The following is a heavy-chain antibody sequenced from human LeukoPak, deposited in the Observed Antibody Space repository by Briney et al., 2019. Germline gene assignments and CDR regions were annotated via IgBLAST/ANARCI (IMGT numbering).Heavy chain of an antibody. D-gene: IGHD3-9*01. Sequence: PSETLSLTCTVSGCSISSYYWSWIRQPPGKGLEWIGYIYYSGSTNYNPSLNSRVTISVDTSKNQFSLKLSSVTAADTAVYYCARGPTYYDILTGYYQSPFDYWGQGTLVTVSS. CDR1: GCSISSYY. CDR2: IYYSGST. J-gene: IGHJ4*02. V-gene: IGHV4-59*01. CDR3: ARGPTYYDILTGYYQSPFDY.